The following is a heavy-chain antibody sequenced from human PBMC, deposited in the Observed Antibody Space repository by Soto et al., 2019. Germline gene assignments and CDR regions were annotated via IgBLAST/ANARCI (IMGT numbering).Heavy chain of an antibody. V-gene: IGHV3-48*01. Sequence: GSLRLSCAVSGFTFSSYSMNWVRQAPGKGLEWVSYISSSSSTIYYADSVKGRFTISRDNAKNSLYLQMNSLRAEDTAVYYCASSHIAAAGTHAFDIWGQGTMVTVSS. J-gene: IGHJ3*02. CDR2: ISSSSSTI. CDR3: ASSHIAAAGTHAFDI. CDR1: GFTFSSYS. D-gene: IGHD6-13*01.